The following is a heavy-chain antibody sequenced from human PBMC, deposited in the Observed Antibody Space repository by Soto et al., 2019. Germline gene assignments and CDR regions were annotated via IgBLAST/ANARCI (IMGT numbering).Heavy chain of an antibody. CDR2: INPNSGGT. J-gene: IGHJ6*02. V-gene: IGHV1-2*02. CDR3: ARATVMSDGMDV. Sequence: ASVKVSCKASGYTFTGYYMHWVRQAPGQGLEWMGWINPNSGGTNYAQKFQGRVTMTRDTSISTAYMELSRLRSDDTAVYYCARATVMSDGMDVWGQGTTVTVSS. D-gene: IGHD4-17*01. CDR1: GYTFTGYY.